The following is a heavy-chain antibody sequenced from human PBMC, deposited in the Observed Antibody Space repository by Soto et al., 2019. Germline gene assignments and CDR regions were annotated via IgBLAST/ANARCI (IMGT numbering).Heavy chain of an antibody. V-gene: IGHV1-69*13. D-gene: IGHD3-22*01. CDR3: ARARSHSSAYYSYFDS. CDR1: GGTFSSYA. J-gene: IGHJ4*02. CDR2: IIPIFGTA. Sequence: ASVKVSCKASGGTFSSYAISWVRQAPGQGLEWMGGIIPIFGTANYAQKFQGRVTITADESTSTAYMELSSLRSEDTAVYYCARARSHSSAYYSYFDSLGQGTLVTVSS.